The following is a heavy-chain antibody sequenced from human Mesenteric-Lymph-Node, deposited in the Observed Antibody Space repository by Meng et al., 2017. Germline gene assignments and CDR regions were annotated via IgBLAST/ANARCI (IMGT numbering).Heavy chain of an antibody. CDR3: TNDRLTH. Sequence: VQLVESGGGLAPPGGSLRLSCVGSGFSITDHWIHWVRQGPGKGLMWVSRINPDGSNPTYAVSVTGRFTISRDNAKNTVYLQINSLRAEDTAVYYCTNDRLTHWGQGALVTVSS. D-gene: IGHD1-1*01. CDR1: GFSITDHW. CDR2: INPDGSNP. J-gene: IGHJ1*01. V-gene: IGHV3-74*01.